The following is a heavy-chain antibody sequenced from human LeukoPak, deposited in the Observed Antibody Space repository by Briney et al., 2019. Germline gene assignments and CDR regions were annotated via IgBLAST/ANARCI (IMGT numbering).Heavy chain of an antibody. Sequence: GRSLRLSCAASGFTFSSYAMHWVRQAPGKGLEWVAVISYDGSNKYYADSVKGRFTISRDNSKNTLYLQMNSLRAEDTAVYYCGREPMTTVTTDYWGQGTLVTVSS. CDR3: GREPMTTVTTDY. CDR1: GFTFSSYA. D-gene: IGHD4-17*01. CDR2: ISYDGSNK. J-gene: IGHJ4*02. V-gene: IGHV3-30-3*01.